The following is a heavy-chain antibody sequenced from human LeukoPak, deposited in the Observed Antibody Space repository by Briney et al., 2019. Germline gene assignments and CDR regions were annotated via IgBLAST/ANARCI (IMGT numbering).Heavy chain of an antibody. CDR1: GFTFSSYG. CDR3: AKDLGSRVAGTALDY. Sequence: PGGSLRLSCAASGFTFSSYGMHWVRQAPGKGLEWVAVIWYDGSNKYYADSVKGRFTISRDNSKNTLYLQMNSLRAEDTAVYYCAKDLGSRVAGTALDYWGQGTLVTVSS. CDR2: IWYDGSNK. D-gene: IGHD6-19*01. J-gene: IGHJ4*02. V-gene: IGHV3-33*06.